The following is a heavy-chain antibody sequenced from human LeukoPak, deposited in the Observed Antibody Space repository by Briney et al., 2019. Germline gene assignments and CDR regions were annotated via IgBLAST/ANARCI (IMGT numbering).Heavy chain of an antibody. V-gene: IGHV4-61*02. D-gene: IGHD3-10*01. J-gene: IGHJ3*02. CDR3: ARDLSHGTGELFRAFDI. CDR1: GGSISSGSYY. Sequence: SQTLSLTCTVSGGSISSGSYYWSWIRQPAGKGLEWIGRIYTSGSTNYNPSLKSRVTISVDTSKNQFSLKLSSVTAADTAVYYCARDLSHGTGELFRAFDIWGQGTMVTVSS. CDR2: IYTSGST.